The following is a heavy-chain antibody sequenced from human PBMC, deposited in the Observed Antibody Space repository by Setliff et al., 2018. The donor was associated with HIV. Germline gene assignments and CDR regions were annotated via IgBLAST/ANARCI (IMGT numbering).Heavy chain of an antibody. CDR2: IGPYNDRT. J-gene: IGHJ4*02. CDR3: ATRIRDGHRGYGYFDF. CDR1: GYMFIAYG. Sequence: ASVKVSCKTSGYMFIAYGMSWVRRAPGQGLEWMGWIGPYNDRTEYAQEFQGRVSLTIDTSASTAYMELSSLRPEDTAVYYCATRIRDGHRGYGYFDFWGQGTLVTVSS. V-gene: IGHV1-18*01. D-gene: IGHD5-12*01.